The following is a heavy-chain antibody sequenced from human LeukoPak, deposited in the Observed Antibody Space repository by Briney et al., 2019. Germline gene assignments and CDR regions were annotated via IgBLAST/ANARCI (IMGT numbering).Heavy chain of an antibody. V-gene: IGHV3-66*02. J-gene: IGHJ5*02. CDR2: IYSDGVT. CDR3: ARDRAEGKTWVEFDP. CDR1: GFIANSYA. Sequence: GGSLRLSCAASGFIANSYAMSWVRQAPGKGLAWVSLIYSDGVTQYADSVKGRFTISRDNSKNTLYLQMNSLRDEDTAVYFCARDRAEGKTWVEFDPWGQGTLVTVS.